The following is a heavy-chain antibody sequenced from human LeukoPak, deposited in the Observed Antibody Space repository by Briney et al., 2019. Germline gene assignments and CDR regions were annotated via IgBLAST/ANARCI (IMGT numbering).Heavy chain of an antibody. V-gene: IGHV2-5*01. CDR2: IYWNDDK. D-gene: IGHD6-6*01. CDR3: AHSIGYSSSSGWFDP. Sequence: SGPTLVKPTQTLTLTCTFSGFSLSTSGVGVGWIRQPPGKPLEWLALIYWNDDKRYSPSLKSRLTITKDTSKNQVVLTMTNMDPVDTATYHCAHSIGYSSSSGWFDPWGQGTLVTVSS. CDR1: GFSLSTSGVG. J-gene: IGHJ5*02.